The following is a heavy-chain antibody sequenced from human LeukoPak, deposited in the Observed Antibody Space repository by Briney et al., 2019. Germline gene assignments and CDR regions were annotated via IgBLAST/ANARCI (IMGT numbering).Heavy chain of an antibody. Sequence: SETLSLTCTVSGGSISSYYWSWLRQPPGKGLEGIGYIYYSGSTNYNPSLKSRVTISVDTSKNQFSLKLSSVTAADTAVYYCARDLRSYDFWSGYPYYYYYYMDVWGKGTTVTVSS. CDR1: GGSISSYY. CDR2: IYYSGST. J-gene: IGHJ6*03. CDR3: ARDLRSYDFWSGYPYYYYYYMDV. V-gene: IGHV4-59*01. D-gene: IGHD3-3*01.